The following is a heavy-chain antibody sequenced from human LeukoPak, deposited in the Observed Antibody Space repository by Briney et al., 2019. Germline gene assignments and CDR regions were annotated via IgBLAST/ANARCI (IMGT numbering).Heavy chain of an antibody. J-gene: IGHJ6*02. CDR2: IKSKTDGGTT. V-gene: IGHV3-15*01. Sequence: GGSLRLSCAASGFTFSNAWMSWVSQAPGKGLEWVGRIKSKTDGGTTDYAAPVKGRFTISRDDSKNTLYLQMNSLKTEDTAVYYCTTALGDYDYYYYYGMDVWGQGTTVTVSS. D-gene: IGHD4-17*01. CDR3: TTALGDYDYYYYYGMDV. CDR1: GFTFSNAW.